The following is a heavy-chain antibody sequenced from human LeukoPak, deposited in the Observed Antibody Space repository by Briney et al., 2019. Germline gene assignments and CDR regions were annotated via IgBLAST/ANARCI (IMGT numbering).Heavy chain of an antibody. CDR1: GGSISSYY. D-gene: IGHD6-13*01. CDR3: ARDKGRSWYNWFDP. J-gene: IGHJ5*02. Sequence: PSETLSLTCTVSGGSISSYYWSWIRQPPGKGLEWIGYIYYSGSTNYNPSLKSRVTISVDTSKNQFSLKLSSVTAADTAVYYCARDKGRSWYNWFDPWGQGTLVTVSS. V-gene: IGHV4-59*01. CDR2: IYYSGST.